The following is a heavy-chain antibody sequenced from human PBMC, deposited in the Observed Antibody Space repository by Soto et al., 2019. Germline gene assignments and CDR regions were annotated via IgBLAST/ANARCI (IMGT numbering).Heavy chain of an antibody. Sequence: ASVKVSCKASGYTFTSCYMHWVRQAPGQGLEWMGIINPSGGSTSYAQKFQGRVTMTRDTSTSTVYMELSSLRSEDTAVYYCARAFSIAAAGPSCWGQGTLVTVS. D-gene: IGHD6-13*01. CDR3: ARAFSIAAAGPSC. J-gene: IGHJ4*02. CDR2: INPSGGST. CDR1: GYTFTSCY. V-gene: IGHV1-46*03.